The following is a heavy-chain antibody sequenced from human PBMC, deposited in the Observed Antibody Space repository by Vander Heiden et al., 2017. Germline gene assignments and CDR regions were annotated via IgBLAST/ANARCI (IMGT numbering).Heavy chain of an antibody. CDR1: GLPFINNA. D-gene: IGHD6-6*01. CDR3: ARAPAIAGRSYFYYGMEV. J-gene: IGHJ6*02. V-gene: IGHV3-23*01. Sequence: QLLESGGALVQPGGSLRLSCAGSGLPFINNAMIWVRQSPGKGLEWVAAITGGGVTTYYADSVRGRFTISRDNSINTLYLQMNSLRVEDTAVYYCARAPAIAGRSYFYYGMEVWGQGTTVNV. CDR2: ITGGGVTT.